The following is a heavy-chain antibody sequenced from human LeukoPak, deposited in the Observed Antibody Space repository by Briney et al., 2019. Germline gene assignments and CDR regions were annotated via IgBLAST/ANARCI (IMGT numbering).Heavy chain of an antibody. CDR3: AKARDWVLDY. D-gene: IGHD3-9*01. J-gene: IGHJ4*02. Sequence: GGSLRLSCAASGFTFSSYAMSWVRQAPGKGLEWVAFIRYDGSNKYYADSVKGRFTISRDNSKNTLYLQMNSLRAEDTAVYYCAKARDWVLDYWGQGTLVTVSS. CDR1: GFTFSSYA. CDR2: IRYDGSNK. V-gene: IGHV3-30*02.